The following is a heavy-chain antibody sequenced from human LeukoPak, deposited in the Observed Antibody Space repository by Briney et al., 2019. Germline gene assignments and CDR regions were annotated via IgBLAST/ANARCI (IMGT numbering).Heavy chain of an antibody. CDR3: ARAGKSSSWYGANYYYYMDV. D-gene: IGHD6-13*01. J-gene: IGHJ6*03. Sequence: SETLSLTCAVYGGSFSGYYWSWIRQPPGKGLEWIGEINHSGSTNYNPSLKSRVTISVDTSKNQFSLKLSSVTAADTAVCYCARAGKSSSWYGANYYYYMDVWGKGTTVTISS. V-gene: IGHV4-34*01. CDR1: GGSFSGYY. CDR2: INHSGST.